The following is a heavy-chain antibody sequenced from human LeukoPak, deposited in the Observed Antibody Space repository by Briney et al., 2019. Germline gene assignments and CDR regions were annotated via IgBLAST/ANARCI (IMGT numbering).Heavy chain of an antibody. V-gene: IGHV4-39*01. CDR3: ARRHSGYDYLDY. Sequence: SETLSLTCTVSGGSISSSSYYWGWIRQPPGKGLEWIGSIFYSGSSYYNPSLRSRVTVSVDTSKNRFSLKLSSVTAADTAVYYCARRHSGYDYLDYWGQGTLVTVSS. D-gene: IGHD5-12*01. CDR2: IFYSGSS. J-gene: IGHJ4*02. CDR1: GGSISSSSYY.